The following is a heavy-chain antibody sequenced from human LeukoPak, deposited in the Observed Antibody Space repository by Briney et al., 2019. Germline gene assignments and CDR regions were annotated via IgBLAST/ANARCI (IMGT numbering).Heavy chain of an antibody. J-gene: IGHJ4*02. V-gene: IGHV1-46*01. CDR3: ARAYDFPDY. D-gene: IGHD3-3*01. CDR1: GGTFSSYA. Sequence: ASVKVSCKASGGTFSSYAISWVRQAPGQGLEWMGIINPSGGSTSYAQKFQGRVTMTRDTSTSTVYMELSSLRSEGTAVYYCARAYDFPDYWGQGTLVTVSS. CDR2: INPSGGST.